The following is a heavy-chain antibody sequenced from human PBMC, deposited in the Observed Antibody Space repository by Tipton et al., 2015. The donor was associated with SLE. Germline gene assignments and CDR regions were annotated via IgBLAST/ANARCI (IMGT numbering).Heavy chain of an antibody. V-gene: IGHV4-30-2*01. J-gene: IGHJ3*02. D-gene: IGHD1-1*01. CDR2: IYHSGST. Sequence: TLSLTCAVSGGSISSGGYSWSWIRQPPGKGLEWIGYIYHSGSTYYNPSLKSRVTISVDRSKNQVSLNLASVTAADAAVYYCARGEPEGLTTNTFDIWGQGTEVTVAS. CDR1: GGSISSGGYS. CDR3: ARGEPEGLTTNTFDI.